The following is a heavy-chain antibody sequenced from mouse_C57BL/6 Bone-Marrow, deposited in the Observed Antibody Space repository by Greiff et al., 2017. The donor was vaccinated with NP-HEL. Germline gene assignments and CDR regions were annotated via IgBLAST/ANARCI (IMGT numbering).Heavy chain of an antibody. J-gene: IGHJ4*01. V-gene: IGHV1-53*01. CDR3: AREGYSYYAMDY. D-gene: IGHD2-3*01. Sequence: QVQLKQPGTELVKPGASVKLSCKASGYTFTSYWMHWVKQRPGQGLEWIGNINPSNGGTNYNEKFKSKATLTVDKSSSTAYMQLSSLTSEDSAVYYCAREGYSYYAMDYWGQGTSVTVSS. CDR2: INPSNGGT. CDR1: GYTFTSYW.